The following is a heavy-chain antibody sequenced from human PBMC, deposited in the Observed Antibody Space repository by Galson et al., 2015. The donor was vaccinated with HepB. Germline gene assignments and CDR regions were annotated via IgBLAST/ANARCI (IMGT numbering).Heavy chain of an antibody. CDR2: IYHTGSA. CDR3: ARGLRDRNSAMFYFDS. J-gene: IGHJ4*02. Sequence: ETLSLTCAVYGGTFDNFYRNWIRQSPEKGLEWIGEIYHTGSANYNPSLAGRATLSVDTSKNQFSLILHSVAAADTAIYYCARGLRDRNSAMFYFDSWGQGTPVTVSS. D-gene: IGHD3-10*01. V-gene: IGHV4-34*01. CDR1: GGTFDNFY.